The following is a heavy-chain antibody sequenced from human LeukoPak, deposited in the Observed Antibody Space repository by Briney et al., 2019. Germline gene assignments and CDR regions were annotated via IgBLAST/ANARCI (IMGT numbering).Heavy chain of an antibody. CDR3: ARGVYIAAAQYGY. D-gene: IGHD6-13*01. J-gene: IGHJ4*02. CDR2: IYYTGST. Sequence: PSETLSLTCTVSGGSVSRYYWSWVRQPPGKGLEWIGYIYYTGSTNYNPSLKSRVTISVDTSKKYFSLKLSSVTAADTAVYYCARGVYIAAAQYGYWGQGTLVTVSS. CDR1: GGSVSRYY. V-gene: IGHV4-59*02.